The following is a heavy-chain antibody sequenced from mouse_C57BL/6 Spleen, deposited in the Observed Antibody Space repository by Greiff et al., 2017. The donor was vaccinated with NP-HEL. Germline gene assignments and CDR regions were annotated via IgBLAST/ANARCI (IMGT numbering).Heavy chain of an antibody. J-gene: IGHJ3*01. CDR3: ARPFAY. V-gene: IGHV1-50*01. CDR2: IDPSDSYT. CDR1: GYTFTSYW. Sequence: QVQLQQPGAELVKPGASVKLSCKASGYTFTSYWMQWVKQRPGQGLEWIGEIDPSDSYTNYTQKFKGKATLTVDTSSSTAYMQLSSLTSEDSAVYYCARPFAYWGQGTLVTVSA.